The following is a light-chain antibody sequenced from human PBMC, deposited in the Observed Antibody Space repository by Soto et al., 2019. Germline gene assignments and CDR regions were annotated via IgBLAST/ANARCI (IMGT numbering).Light chain of an antibody. V-gene: IGKV1-5*01. Sequence: DIQMTQSPSTLNTSXGDRVTITCRASQSIRSLLAWYQQKPGKAPKVLIYDASSLGSGVPSRFSGSGSGTEFTLTISSLQPDDFATYFCQQYQTYSTFGQGTRLEIK. J-gene: IGKJ5*01. CDR1: QSIRSL. CDR3: QQYQTYST. CDR2: DAS.